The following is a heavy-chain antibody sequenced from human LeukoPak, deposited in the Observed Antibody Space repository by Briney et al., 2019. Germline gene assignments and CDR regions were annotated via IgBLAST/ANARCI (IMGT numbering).Heavy chain of an antibody. CDR1: GGSFSGYY. Sequence: SETLSLTCAVYGGSFSGYYWSWIRQPPGKGLEWIGEINHSGSTNYNPSLKSRVTISVDTSKNQFSLKLSSVTAADTAVYYCARVIDYDISGYYLGYWGQGNRVTVSS. D-gene: IGHD3-22*01. CDR2: INHSGST. J-gene: IGHJ4*02. CDR3: ARVIDYDISGYYLGY. V-gene: IGHV4-34*01.